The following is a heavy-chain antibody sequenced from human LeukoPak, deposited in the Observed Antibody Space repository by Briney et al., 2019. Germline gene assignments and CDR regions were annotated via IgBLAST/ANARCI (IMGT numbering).Heavy chain of an antibody. CDR1: GGTFSSYA. D-gene: IGHD2-21*02. Sequence: ASMKVSCKASGGTFSSYAISWVRQAPGQGLEWMGGIIPIFGTTNYAQKFQGRVTFTADESTSTAYMELSSLTSEDTAIYYCARDPARVVVTGPYNWFDPWGQGTLVTVSS. J-gene: IGHJ5*02. CDR3: ARDPARVVVTGPYNWFDP. CDR2: IIPIFGTT. V-gene: IGHV1-69*01.